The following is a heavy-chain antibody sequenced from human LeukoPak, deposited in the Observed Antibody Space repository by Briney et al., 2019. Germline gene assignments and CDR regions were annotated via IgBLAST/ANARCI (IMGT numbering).Heavy chain of an antibody. CDR2: INPNTGDT. J-gene: IGHJ4*02. Sequence: GASVKVSCKASGYTFTGYYMHWVRQAPGQGLEWMGWINPNTGDTKYAQKFQGRVTMTRDTSITTAYMDLSRLRSDDTAIYYCARGYSSTWYLDYWGREPWSPSPQ. CDR1: GYTFTGYY. D-gene: IGHD6-13*01. V-gene: IGHV1-2*02. CDR3: ARGYSSTWYLDY.